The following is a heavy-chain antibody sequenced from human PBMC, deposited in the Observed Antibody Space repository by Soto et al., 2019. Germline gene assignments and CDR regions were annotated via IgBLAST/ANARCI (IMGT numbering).Heavy chain of an antibody. D-gene: IGHD1-1*01. CDR3: ARARNRYFDY. CDR2: VFRSGNI. Sequence: PSETLSLTCNVSGGSMSTGCYFWSWVRQPPGKGLEWIGYVFRSGNINYSPSFKSRVTISIDTSKNQFSLMLKSVTAADTAVYFCARARNRYFDYWGQGALVTVSS. CDR1: GGSMSTGCYF. V-gene: IGHV4-61*01. J-gene: IGHJ4*02.